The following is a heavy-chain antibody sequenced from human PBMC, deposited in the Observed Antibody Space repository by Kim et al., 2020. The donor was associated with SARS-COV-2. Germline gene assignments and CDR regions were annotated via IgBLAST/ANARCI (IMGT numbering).Heavy chain of an antibody. V-gene: IGHV1-2*02. CDR3: ARGDTVVASRYYYAMDV. D-gene: IGHD2-21*01. CDR1: GYTFTGYN. Sequence: ASVKVSCKASGYTFTGYNIHWVRQAPGQGLEWMAWIDINSGGTNYAQKFQDRVTMTRDTSINTTYMELRSLRFDDTAAYFCARGDTVVASRYYYAMDVWGQGTTVTVSS. CDR2: IDINSGGT. J-gene: IGHJ6*02.